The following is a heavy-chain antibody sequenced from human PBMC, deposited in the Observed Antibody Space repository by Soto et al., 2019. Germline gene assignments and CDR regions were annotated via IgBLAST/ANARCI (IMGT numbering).Heavy chain of an antibody. J-gene: IGHJ5*02. CDR2: ISGRGDPT. CDR1: GFTFNNYA. V-gene: IGHV3-23*01. CDR3: PKCLSGSATYLQS. Sequence: EVQLLQSGGHLVQPGGSLRLSCAASGFTFNNYAMTWVRQAPGKGLEWVSAISGRGDPTYYADSVKGRFTISRDNSKNPFYLQVNSLRPEYTAVYYCPKCLSGSATYLQSWGQGTLVAVSA. D-gene: IGHD3-10*01.